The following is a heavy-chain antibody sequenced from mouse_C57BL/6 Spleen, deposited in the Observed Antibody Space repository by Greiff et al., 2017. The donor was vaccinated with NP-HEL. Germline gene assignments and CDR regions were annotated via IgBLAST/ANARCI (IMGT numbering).Heavy chain of an antibody. V-gene: IGHV1-15*01. Sequence: QVQLMESGAELVRPGASVTLSCKASGYTFTDYEMHWVKQTPVHGLEWIGAIDPETGGTAYNQKFKGKAILTADKSSSTAYMELRSLTSEDSAVYYCTRGGLRTWFAYWGQGTLVTVSA. CDR2: IDPETGGT. CDR3: TRGGLRTWFAY. D-gene: IGHD2-4*01. J-gene: IGHJ3*01. CDR1: GYTFTDYE.